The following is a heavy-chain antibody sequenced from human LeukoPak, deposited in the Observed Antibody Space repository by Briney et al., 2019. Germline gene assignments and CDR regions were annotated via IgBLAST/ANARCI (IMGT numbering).Heavy chain of an antibody. D-gene: IGHD6-13*01. J-gene: IGHJ5*02. Sequence: ASVKVSCKASGYTFTGYYMHWVRQAPGQGVEWMGWINPNSGGTNYAQKFQGRVTMTRDTSISTAYMELSRLRSDDTAVYYCARDRQQQENWFDPWGQGTLVTVSS. CDR2: INPNSGGT. CDR3: ARDRQQQENWFDP. V-gene: IGHV1-2*02. CDR1: GYTFTGYY.